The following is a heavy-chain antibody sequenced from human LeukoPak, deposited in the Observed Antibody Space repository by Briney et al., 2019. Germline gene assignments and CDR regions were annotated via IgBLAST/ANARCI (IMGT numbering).Heavy chain of an antibody. CDR3: ARPVRGVIMGFDP. V-gene: IGHV1-69*13. D-gene: IGHD3-10*01. J-gene: IGHJ5*02. CDR1: GGTFSSYA. CDR2: IIPIFGTA. Sequence: SVKVSCKASGGTFSSYAISWVRQAPGQGLEWMGGIIPIFGTANYAQKFQGRVTITADESTSTAYMELSSLRSEDTAVYYCARPVRGVIMGFDPWGQGTLVTVSS.